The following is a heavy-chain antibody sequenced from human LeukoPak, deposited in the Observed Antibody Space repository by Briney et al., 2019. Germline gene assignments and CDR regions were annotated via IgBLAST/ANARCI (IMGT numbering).Heavy chain of an antibody. CDR2: ISGSGSST. CDR3: AKRQTERDFAY. CDR1: GFTFSSYA. V-gene: IGHV3-23*01. Sequence: GGSLRLSCAASGFTFSSYAMNWVRQAPGKGLEWVSAISGSGSSTYYADSVKGRFIISRDNSKNTLYLQMNSLRAEDTAVYYCAKRQTERDFAYWGQGTLVTVSS. D-gene: IGHD5-24*01. J-gene: IGHJ4*02.